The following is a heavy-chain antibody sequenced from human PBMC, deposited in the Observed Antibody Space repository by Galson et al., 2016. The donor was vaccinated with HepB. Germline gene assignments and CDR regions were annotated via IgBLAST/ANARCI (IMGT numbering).Heavy chain of an antibody. D-gene: IGHD1/OR15-1a*01. Sequence: SETLSLTCAASGGSVGSHYWSWIRQPPGKGLQWIGYIHDNGNSNYNPSLKSRVTMSVDTSKNQVSLKMSSVTAADSAVYYCARDNRYSFGTFYFDHWGQGALVTVSS. V-gene: IGHV4-59*02. CDR3: ARDNRYSFGTFYFDH. CDR1: GGSVGSHY. J-gene: IGHJ4*02. CDR2: IHDNGNS.